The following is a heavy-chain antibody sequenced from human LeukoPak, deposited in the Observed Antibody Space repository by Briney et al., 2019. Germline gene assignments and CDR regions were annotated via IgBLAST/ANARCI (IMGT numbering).Heavy chain of an antibody. CDR3: ARAGEFGVIDY. D-gene: IGHD3-10*01. J-gene: IGHJ4*02. CDR2: IYYSGST. Sequence: PSETLSLTCTVSGGSISSYYWSWIRQPPGKGLEWIGYIYYSGSTNYNPSLKSRVTISVDTSKNQFSLKLSSVTAADTAVYYCARAGEFGVIDYWGQGTLVTVSP. CDR1: GGSISSYY. V-gene: IGHV4-59*12.